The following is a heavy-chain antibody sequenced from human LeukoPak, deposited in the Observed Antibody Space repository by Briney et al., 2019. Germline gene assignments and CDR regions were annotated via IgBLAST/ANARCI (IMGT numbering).Heavy chain of an antibody. CDR1: GYTFTGYY. Sequence: GASVKVSCKASGYTFTGYYMHWVRQAPGQGLEWMGWINPSSGGTNYAQKFQGRVTMTRDTSISTAYMELSRLRSDDTAVYYCARDPGILRYFDWPQLWFDPWGQGTLVTVSS. D-gene: IGHD3-9*01. CDR3: ARDPGILRYFDWPQLWFDP. CDR2: INPSSGGT. J-gene: IGHJ5*02. V-gene: IGHV1-2*02.